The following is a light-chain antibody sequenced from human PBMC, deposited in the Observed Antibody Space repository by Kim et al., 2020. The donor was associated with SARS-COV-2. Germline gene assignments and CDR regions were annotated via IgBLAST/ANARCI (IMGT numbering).Light chain of an antibody. CDR1: QDISNY. V-gene: IGKV1-33*01. Sequence: DIQMTQSPSSLSASVGDRVNITCQASQDISNYLNWYQQKPGKAPKLLIYDASNLETGVPSRFSGSGSGTDFTFTISSLQPEDIATYYCQQYDNLPGSFGQGTKLEI. CDR3: QQYDNLPGS. J-gene: IGKJ2*03. CDR2: DAS.